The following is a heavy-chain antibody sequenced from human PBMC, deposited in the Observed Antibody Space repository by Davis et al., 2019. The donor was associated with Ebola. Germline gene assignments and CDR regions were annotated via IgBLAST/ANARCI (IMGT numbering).Heavy chain of an antibody. J-gene: IGHJ6*02. V-gene: IGHV3-73*01. D-gene: IGHD6-13*01. CDR1: GFTFSGSA. CDR3: TARIAAAGTDYYYYGMDV. CDR2: IRSKANSYAT. Sequence: GESLKISCAASGFTFSGSAMHWVRQASGKGLEWVGRIRSKANSYATAYAASVKGRFIISRDDSKNTAYLQMNSLKTGDTAVYYCTARIAAAGTDYYYYGMDVWGQGTTVTVSS.